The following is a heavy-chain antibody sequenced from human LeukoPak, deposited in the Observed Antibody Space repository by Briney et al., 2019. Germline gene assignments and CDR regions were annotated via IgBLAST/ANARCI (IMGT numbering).Heavy chain of an antibody. J-gene: IGHJ4*02. Sequence: PGGSLRLSCAASGFTFSSYAMSWVRQAPGKGLEWVSAISGSGGSTYYADSAKGRLTISRDNSKNTLYLQMNSLRAEDTAVYYCAKDSRITIFGVVIAYYFDYWGQGTLVTVSS. V-gene: IGHV3-23*01. D-gene: IGHD3-3*01. CDR3: AKDSRITIFGVVIAYYFDY. CDR1: GFTFSSYA. CDR2: ISGSGGST.